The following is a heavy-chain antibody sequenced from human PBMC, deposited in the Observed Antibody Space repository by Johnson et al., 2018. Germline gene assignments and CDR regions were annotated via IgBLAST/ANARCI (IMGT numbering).Heavy chain of an antibody. Sequence: EVQLLESGGGLVKPGGSLRLSCAASGFTFSSYNMNWVRQAPGKGLEWVSSISSSSSYTSHADSVKGRFTVSRDNAKNSLYLQMNSLRAEDTAVYYCARDTMATTFGVVMSYHHRDVWGKGTTVTVSS. CDR2: ISSSSSYT. J-gene: IGHJ6*03. V-gene: IGHV3-21*01. CDR3: ARDTMATTFGVVMSYHHRDV. CDR1: GFTFSSYN. D-gene: IGHD3-3*01.